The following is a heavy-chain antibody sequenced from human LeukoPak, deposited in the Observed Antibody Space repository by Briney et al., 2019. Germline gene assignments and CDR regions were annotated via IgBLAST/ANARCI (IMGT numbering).Heavy chain of an antibody. V-gene: IGHV3-21*01. D-gene: IGHD3-16*01. CDR1: GFTFSSYS. J-gene: IGHJ4*02. Sequence: GGSPRLSCAASGFTFSSYSMNWVRQAPGKGLEWVSSISSSSSYIYYADSVKGRFTISRDNAKNSLYLQMNSLRAEDTAVYYCARDRGGAIPFDYWGQGTLVTVSS. CDR3: ARDRGGAIPFDY. CDR2: ISSSSSYI.